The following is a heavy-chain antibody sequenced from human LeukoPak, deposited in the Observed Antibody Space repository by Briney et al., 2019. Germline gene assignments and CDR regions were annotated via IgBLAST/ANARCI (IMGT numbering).Heavy chain of an antibody. J-gene: IGHJ5*02. CDR1: GYTFTSYD. CDR2: MNPNSGNT. V-gene: IGHV1-8*01. D-gene: IGHD6-6*01. CDR3: ARVPRIAARPGGWFDP. Sequence: ASVKVSCKASGYTFTSYDINWVRQATGQGLEWMGWMNPNSGNTGYAQKFQGRVTMTRNTSISTAYMELSSLRSEDTAVYYCARVPRIAARPGGWFDPWGQGTLVTVS.